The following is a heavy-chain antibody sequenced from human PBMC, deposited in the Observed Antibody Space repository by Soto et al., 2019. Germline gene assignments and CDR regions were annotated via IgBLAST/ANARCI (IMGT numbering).Heavy chain of an antibody. J-gene: IGHJ4*02. Sequence: ETLSLTCTVYGGSFSGYYWSWIRQPPGKGLEWIGEINHSGSTNYNPSLKSRVTISVDTSKNQFSLKLSSVTAADTAVYYCARPQQLGGQYYFDYWGQGTLVTVSS. CDR3: ARPQQLGGQYYFDY. D-gene: IGHD6-13*01. CDR1: GGSFSGYY. V-gene: IGHV4-34*01. CDR2: INHSGST.